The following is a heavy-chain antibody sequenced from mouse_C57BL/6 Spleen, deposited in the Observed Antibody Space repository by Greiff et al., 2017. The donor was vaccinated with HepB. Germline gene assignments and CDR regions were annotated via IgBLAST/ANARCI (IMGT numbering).Heavy chain of an antibody. D-gene: IGHD1-1*01. J-gene: IGHJ4*01. CDR2: IYPGDGDT. CDR1: GYAFSSYW. V-gene: IGHV1-80*01. Sequence: VQLQQSGAELVKPGASVKISCKASGYAFSSYWMNWVKQRPGKGLEWIGQIYPGDGDTNYNGKFKGKATLTADKSSSTAYMQLSSLTSEDSAVYFCAREVTTVVADYYAMDYWGQGTSVTVSS. CDR3: AREVTTVVADYYAMDY.